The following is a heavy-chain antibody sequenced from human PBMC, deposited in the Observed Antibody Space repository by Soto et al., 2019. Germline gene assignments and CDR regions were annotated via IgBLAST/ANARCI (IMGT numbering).Heavy chain of an antibody. J-gene: IGHJ4*02. CDR2: IKQDESVK. D-gene: IGHD6-6*01. CDR1: GFTFSVYW. CDR3: ARIGYSSSSFDY. V-gene: IGHV3-7*01. Sequence: EVQLVESGGGLVQPGGSLRLSCAASGFTFSVYWMTWVRQAPGKGLEWVANIKQDESVKYYVDSLKGRFTISRDNAKNSLYLQMDSLRAEDTAVYYCARIGYSSSSFDYWGQGTLVTVSS.